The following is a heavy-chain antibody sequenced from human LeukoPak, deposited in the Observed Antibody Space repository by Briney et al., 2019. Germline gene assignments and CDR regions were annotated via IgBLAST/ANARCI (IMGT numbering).Heavy chain of an antibody. Sequence: GASVKVSCKASGYTFTGYYMHWVRQATGQGLEWMGWMNPNSGNTGYAQKFQGRVTMTRNTSISTAYMELSSLRSEDTAVYYCARRGSSSWFRYWGQGTLVTVSS. CDR1: GYTFTGYY. CDR2: MNPNSGNT. D-gene: IGHD6-13*01. V-gene: IGHV1-8*02. CDR3: ARRGSSSWFRY. J-gene: IGHJ4*02.